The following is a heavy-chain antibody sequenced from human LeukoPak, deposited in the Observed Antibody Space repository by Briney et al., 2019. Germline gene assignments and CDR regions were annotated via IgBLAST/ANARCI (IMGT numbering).Heavy chain of an antibody. Sequence: PGGSLRLSCAASGFTFSSYGMHWVRQAPGKGLEWVAVIWYDGSNKYYADSVKGRFTISRDNSKNTLYLQMNSLRAEDTAVYYCARDKPYGDYFDYWGQGPLVTVSS. CDR3: ARDKPYGDYFDY. CDR1: GFTFSSYG. J-gene: IGHJ4*02. V-gene: IGHV3-33*01. D-gene: IGHD4-17*01. CDR2: IWYDGSNK.